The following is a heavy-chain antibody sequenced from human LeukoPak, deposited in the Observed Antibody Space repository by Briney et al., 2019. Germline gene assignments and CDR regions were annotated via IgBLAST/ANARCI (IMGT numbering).Heavy chain of an antibody. Sequence: SQTLSLTCTVSGGSISSYYWSWIRQPPGKGLEWIGYIYYSGSTNYNPSLKSRVTISVDTSKNQFSLKLSSVTAADTAVYYCARHEYSSSWYQPGGFDPWGQGTLVTVSS. J-gene: IGHJ5*02. CDR1: GGSISSYY. D-gene: IGHD6-13*01. V-gene: IGHV4-59*08. CDR3: ARHEYSSSWYQPGGFDP. CDR2: IYYSGST.